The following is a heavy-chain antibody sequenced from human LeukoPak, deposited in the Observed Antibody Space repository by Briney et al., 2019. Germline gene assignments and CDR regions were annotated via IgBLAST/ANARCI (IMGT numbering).Heavy chain of an antibody. J-gene: IGHJ3*02. CDR3: AKMVRGVVDAFDI. Sequence: PGWSLRLSCAASGFTFSSYAMSWVRQAPGKGLEWVSAISGSGGSTYYADSVKGRFTISRDNSKNSLYLQMNSLRAEDTAVYYCAKMVRGVVDAFDIWGQGTMVTVSS. CDR2: ISGSGGST. D-gene: IGHD3-10*01. V-gene: IGHV3-23*01. CDR1: GFTFSSYA.